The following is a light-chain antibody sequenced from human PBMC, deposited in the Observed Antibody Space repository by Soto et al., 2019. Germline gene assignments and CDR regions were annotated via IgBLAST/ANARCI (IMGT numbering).Light chain of an antibody. V-gene: IGKV1-27*01. J-gene: IGKJ1*01. CDR2: AAS. CDR1: QGISNY. Sequence: DIQMTQSPSSLSASVGDRVTITCRASQGISNYLAWYQQKPGKVPKLLIYAASTLRSGVPSRFSGSGSGTDVTLTISSLQPEDIATYYCQEYNSAPRTFGQGTKVEIK. CDR3: QEYNSAPRT.